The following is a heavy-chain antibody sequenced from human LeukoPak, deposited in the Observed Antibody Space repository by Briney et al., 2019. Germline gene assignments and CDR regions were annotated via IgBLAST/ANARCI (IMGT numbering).Heavy chain of an antibody. CDR3: ARGLFDYPFDY. CDR2: INHSGST. Sequence: SETLSLTCAVYGGSFSGYYWSWIRQPPGKGLGWIGEINHSGSTNYNPSLKSRVTISVDTSKNQFSLKLSSVTAADTVVYYCARGLFDYPFDYWGQGTLVTVSS. J-gene: IGHJ4*02. V-gene: IGHV4-34*01. CDR1: GGSFSGYY. D-gene: IGHD4-11*01.